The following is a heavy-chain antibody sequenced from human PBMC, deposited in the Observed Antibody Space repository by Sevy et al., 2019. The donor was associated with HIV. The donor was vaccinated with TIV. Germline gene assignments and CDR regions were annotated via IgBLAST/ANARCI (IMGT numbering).Heavy chain of an antibody. Sequence: GRSLRLSCAASGFPFNDHAMHWVRQVPGKGLEWVSGVSWNSRNIGYADSVKGRFTISRDNANHFLYLEMNSLRPEDTAVYYCAKDINRGCDGINCYPYYYYFYGLDVWGQGTTVTVSS. D-gene: IGHD2-21*01. CDR3: AKDINRGCDGINCYPYYYYFYGLDV. CDR1: GFPFNDHA. CDR2: VSWNSRNI. V-gene: IGHV3-9*01. J-gene: IGHJ6*02.